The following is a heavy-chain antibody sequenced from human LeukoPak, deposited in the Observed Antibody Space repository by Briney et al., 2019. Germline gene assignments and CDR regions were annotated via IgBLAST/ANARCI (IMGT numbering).Heavy chain of an antibody. CDR2: INWSGGST. V-gene: IGHV3-20*04. J-gene: IGHJ6*03. CDR1: GFTFDDYG. Sequence: PGGSLRLSCAASGFTFDDYGMSWVRQAPGKGLEWVSGINWSGGSTGYADSVKGRFTISRDNAKNSLYLQMNSLRAEDTALYYCAREAPGLWFGELPENYYYYYYMDVWGKGTTVTVSS. CDR3: AREAPGLWFGELPENYYYYYYMDV. D-gene: IGHD3-10*01.